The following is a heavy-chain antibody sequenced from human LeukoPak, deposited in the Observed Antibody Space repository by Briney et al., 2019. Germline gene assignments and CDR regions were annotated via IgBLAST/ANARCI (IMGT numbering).Heavy chain of an antibody. J-gene: IGHJ6*03. Sequence: SETLPLTCTVSGGSISSGGYYWSWIRQHPGKGLEWIGYIYYSGSTYYNPSLKSRVTISVDTSKNQFSLKLSSVTAADTAVYYCASTSSSPKSYYYYYYMDVWGKGTTVTVSS. CDR2: IYYSGST. CDR1: GGSISSGGYY. CDR3: ASTSSSPKSYYYYYYMDV. D-gene: IGHD1-26*01. V-gene: IGHV4-31*03.